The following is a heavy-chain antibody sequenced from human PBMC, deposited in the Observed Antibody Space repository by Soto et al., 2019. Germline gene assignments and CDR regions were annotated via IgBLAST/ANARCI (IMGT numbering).Heavy chain of an antibody. Sequence: GASVKVSCKASGYTFTGYYMHWVRQAPGQGLEWMGWINPNSGGTNYAQKFQGWVTMTRDTSISTAYMELSRLRSDDTAVYYCARGHLEWPRFYSFDYWGQGTLVTVSS. CDR2: INPNSGGT. CDR1: GYTFTGYY. J-gene: IGHJ4*02. CDR3: ARGHLEWPRFYSFDY. V-gene: IGHV1-2*04. D-gene: IGHD3-3*01.